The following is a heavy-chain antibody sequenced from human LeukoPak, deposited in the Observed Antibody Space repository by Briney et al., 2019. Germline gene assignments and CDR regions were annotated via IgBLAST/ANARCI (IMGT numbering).Heavy chain of an antibody. D-gene: IGHD3-16*01. J-gene: IGHJ4*02. CDR1: GGSFSTYS. V-gene: IGHV4-34*01. Sequence: SETLSLTCAVYGGSFSTYSWNWIRQPLGKGLEWIGEINHSGNTNYNPSLKRRVTISIDTSKNQSSLKLNSVTAADSAVYYCARTPPPGATAYGAVDYWGQGTLVTVSS. CDR3: ARTPPPGATAYGAVDY. CDR2: INHSGNT.